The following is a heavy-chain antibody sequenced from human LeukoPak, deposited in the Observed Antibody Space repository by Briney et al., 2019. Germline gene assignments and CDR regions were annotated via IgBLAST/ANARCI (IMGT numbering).Heavy chain of an antibody. J-gene: IGHJ4*02. CDR1: GFTFSDYY. V-gene: IGHV3-11*04. CDR2: ISSSGSTI. Sequence: PGGSLRLTCAASGFTFSDYYMSWIRQAPGKGLEWVSYISSSGSTIYYADSVKGRFTISRDNAKNSLYLQMNSLRAEDTAVYYCARTSHGNYFWGSADYWGQGTLLTVSS. CDR3: ARTSHGNYFWGSADY. D-gene: IGHD3-16*01.